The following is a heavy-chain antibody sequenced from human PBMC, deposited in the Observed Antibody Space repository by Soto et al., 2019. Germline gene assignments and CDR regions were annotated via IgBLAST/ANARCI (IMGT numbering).Heavy chain of an antibody. D-gene: IGHD2-15*01. Sequence: PGASVKVSCKASGGTFSSYAISWVRQAPGQGLEWMGGIIPIFGTANYAQKFQGRVTITADESTSTAYMELSSLRSEDTAVYYCARDPHLTDGYCSGGSCYLSSTSYYYYGMDVWGQGTTVTVSS. CDR3: ARDPHLTDGYCSGGSCYLSSTSYYYYGMDV. V-gene: IGHV1-69*13. J-gene: IGHJ6*02. CDR1: GGTFSSYA. CDR2: IIPIFGTA.